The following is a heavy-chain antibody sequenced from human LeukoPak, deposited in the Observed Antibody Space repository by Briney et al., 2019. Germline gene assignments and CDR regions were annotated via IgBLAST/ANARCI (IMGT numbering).Heavy chain of an antibody. V-gene: IGHV4-4*09. CDR2: IYTSGST. Sequence: PSETLSLTCTVSGGSISTYYWSWIRQPPGKGLEWIGYIYTSGSTNYNPSLKSRVTISVDTSKNQFSLKLSSVTAADTAVYYCAIATSRIAAAGPVPNWFDPWGQGTLVTVSS. CDR1: GGSISTYY. CDR3: AIATSRIAAAGPVPNWFDP. D-gene: IGHD6-13*01. J-gene: IGHJ5*02.